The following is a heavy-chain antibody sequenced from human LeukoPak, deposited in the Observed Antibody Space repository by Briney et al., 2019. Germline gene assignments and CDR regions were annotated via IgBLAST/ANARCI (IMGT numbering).Heavy chain of an antibody. J-gene: IGHJ4*02. CDR1: GYTFTGHY. CDR2: INPNSGGT. CDR3: ARAVVTMVRGVISY. D-gene: IGHD3-10*01. Sequence: ASVKVSCKASGYTFTGHYMHWVRQAPGQGLEWMGWINPNSGGTNYAQKFQGRVTMTRDTSISTAYMELSRLRSDDTAVYYCARAVVTMVRGVISYWGQGTLVTVSS. V-gene: IGHV1-2*02.